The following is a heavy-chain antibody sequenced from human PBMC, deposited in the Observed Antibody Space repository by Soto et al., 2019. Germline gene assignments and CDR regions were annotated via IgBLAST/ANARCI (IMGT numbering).Heavy chain of an antibody. D-gene: IGHD2-2*02. CDR3: ARVRDIVVVPAAISYFDY. CDR1: GGSISSYY. CDR2: IYYSGST. V-gene: IGHV4-59*01. J-gene: IGHJ4*02. Sequence: SETLSLTCTVSGGSISSYYWSWIRQPPGKGLEWIGYIYYSGSTNYNPSLKSRVTISVDTSKNQFSLKLSSVTAADTAVYYCARVRDIVVVPAAISYFDYWGQGTLVTVS.